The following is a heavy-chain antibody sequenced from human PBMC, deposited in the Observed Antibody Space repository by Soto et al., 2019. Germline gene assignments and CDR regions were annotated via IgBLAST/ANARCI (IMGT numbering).Heavy chain of an antibody. J-gene: IGHJ3*02. D-gene: IGHD3-9*01. Sequence: EVQLLESGGGLVQPGGSPRLSCVVSGMSFSNHTMTWVRQAPGKGLEWVSGISGSGGTTYYADSVKGRFTISRDNSKNTLYLQMNSLRAEDTAVDYCAKRGRYFDWTDAFDIWGQGTMVTVSS. V-gene: IGHV3-23*01. CDR3: AKRGRYFDWTDAFDI. CDR2: ISGSGGTT. CDR1: GMSFSNHT.